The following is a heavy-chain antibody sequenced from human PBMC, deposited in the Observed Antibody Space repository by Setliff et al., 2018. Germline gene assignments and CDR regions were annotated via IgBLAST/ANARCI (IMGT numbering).Heavy chain of an antibody. D-gene: IGHD5-12*01. V-gene: IGHV1-3*01. CDR3: ARDLEMATPLTY. Sequence: ASVKVSCKASGYTFTSYAMHWVRQAPGQRLEWMGWINAGNGNTKYSQKFQGRVTITRDTSASTAYMELSSLRSEDTAVYYCARDLEMATPLTYWGQGTLVTVSS. J-gene: IGHJ1*01. CDR2: INAGNGNT. CDR1: GYTFTSYA.